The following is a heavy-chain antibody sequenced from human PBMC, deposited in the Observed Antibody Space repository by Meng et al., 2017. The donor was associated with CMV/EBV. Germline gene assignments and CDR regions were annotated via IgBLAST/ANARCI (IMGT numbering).Heavy chain of an antibody. D-gene: IGHD3-10*01. Sequence: GSLRLSCTVSGGSISSYYWSWIRQPPGKGLEWIGYIYYSGSTNYNPSLKSRVTISVDTSKSQFSLKLSSVTAADTAVYYCARHGEGGVVFDYWGQGTLVTVSS. CDR2: IYYSGST. CDR3: ARHGEGGVVFDY. CDR1: GGSISSYY. J-gene: IGHJ4*02. V-gene: IGHV4-59*01.